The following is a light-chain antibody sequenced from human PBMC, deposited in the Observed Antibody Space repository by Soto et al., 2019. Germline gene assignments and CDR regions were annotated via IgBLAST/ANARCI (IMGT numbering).Light chain of an antibody. V-gene: IGKV2-24*01. CDR2: KTS. Sequence: DLVMTQTPLSSPVTLGQPASISCRSSQSLVDSDGNIYLNWLQQRPGQPPRLLIYKTSNRFSGVPDRFSGSGAGTDFTLKISRVEVEDVGVYYCMQAMQFPWTFGQGTKVEIK. J-gene: IGKJ1*01. CDR3: MQAMQFPWT. CDR1: QSLVDSDGNIY.